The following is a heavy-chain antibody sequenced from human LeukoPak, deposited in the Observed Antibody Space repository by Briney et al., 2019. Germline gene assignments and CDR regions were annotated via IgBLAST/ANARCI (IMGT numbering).Heavy chain of an antibody. Sequence: ASVKVSCKASGGTFTSYAISWVRQARGQGLEWMGGIILIFGTANYAQKFQGRGTITADESTSTAYMELSSLRSEDTAVYYCTRAPDYFDYWGQGTLVTVSS. CDR1: GGTFTSYA. J-gene: IGHJ4*02. V-gene: IGHV1-69*13. CDR3: TRAPDYFDY. CDR2: IILIFGTA.